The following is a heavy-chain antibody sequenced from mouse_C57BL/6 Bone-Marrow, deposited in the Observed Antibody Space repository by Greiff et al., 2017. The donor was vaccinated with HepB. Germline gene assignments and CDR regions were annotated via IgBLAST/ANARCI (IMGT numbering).Heavy chain of an antibody. CDR1: GFSLTSYG. V-gene: IGHV2-2*01. J-gene: IGHJ2*01. CDR3: ARMGYSNYYFDY. CDR2: IWSGGST. Sequence: QVQLQQSGPGLVQPSQSLSITCTVSGFSLTSYGVHWVRQSPGKGLEWLGVIWSGGSTDYNAAFISRLSISKDNSKSQVFFTMNSLQADDTAIYYCARMGYSNYYFDYWGQGTTLTVSS. D-gene: IGHD2-5*01.